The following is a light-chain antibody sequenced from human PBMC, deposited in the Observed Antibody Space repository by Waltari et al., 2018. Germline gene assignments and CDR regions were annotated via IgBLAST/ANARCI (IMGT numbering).Light chain of an antibody. J-gene: IGKJ2*01. CDR2: WAS. CDR3: QQYYSTPNT. CDR1: QSVLHTNNKDY. Sequence: DIVMTQSPDSLGVSLGERATINCKSSQSVLHTNNKDYLAWYQQKPGQPPKLLIYWASTRKFGVPDRFSGSGSGTSFTLTISSLQAEDVAVYYCQQYYSTPNTFGQGTKLEIK. V-gene: IGKV4-1*01.